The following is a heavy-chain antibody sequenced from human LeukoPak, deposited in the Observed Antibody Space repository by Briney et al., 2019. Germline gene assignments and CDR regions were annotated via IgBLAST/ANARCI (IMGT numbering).Heavy chain of an antibody. CDR2: IYYSEST. J-gene: IGHJ4*02. Sequence: SETLSLTCTVSGGSISSYYWSWVRQPPGKGLEWIGYIYYSESTNYNPSLKSRVTISVDTSKNQFSLKLSSVTAADTAVYYCARDGNPFDYWGQGTLVTVSS. CDR3: ARDGNPFDY. D-gene: IGHD1-14*01. V-gene: IGHV4-59*01. CDR1: GGSISSYY.